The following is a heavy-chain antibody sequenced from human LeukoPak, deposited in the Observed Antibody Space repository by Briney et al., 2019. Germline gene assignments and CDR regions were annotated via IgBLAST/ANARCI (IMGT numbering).Heavy chain of an antibody. Sequence: PSETLSLTYSVSGDSVSRPYWSWIRQPPRRGLDWMGYIQSSGIISYNPSLQGRVTIALDTSKNQISLSLSSVSAADTAIYYCTKNAGRGRSNDFWGQGTLVTVSS. V-gene: IGHV4-59*02. CDR3: TKNAGRGRSNDF. J-gene: IGHJ4*02. D-gene: IGHD2-15*01. CDR1: GDSVSRPY. CDR2: IQSSGII.